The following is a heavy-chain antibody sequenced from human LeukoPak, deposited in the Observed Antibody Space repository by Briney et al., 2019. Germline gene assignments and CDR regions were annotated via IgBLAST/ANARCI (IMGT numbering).Heavy chain of an antibody. CDR3: ARDLQCGGDCHYDALDI. D-gene: IGHD2-21*02. J-gene: IGHJ3*02. CDR2: IKPDGSEK. V-gene: IGHV3-7*01. Sequence: GGSLRLSCAASGFTFSSYWMSWVRQAPGKGLQWVANIKPDGSEKYYEDSVKGRFTISRDNAKNSLYLQMNSLRAEDTAVYYCARDLQCGGDCHYDALDIWGQGTMVTVSS. CDR1: GFTFSSYW.